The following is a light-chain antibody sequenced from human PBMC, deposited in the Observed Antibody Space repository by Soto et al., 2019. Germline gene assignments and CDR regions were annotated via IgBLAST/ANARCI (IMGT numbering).Light chain of an antibody. CDR2: GVS. CDR3: EQYGSSPRT. V-gene: IGKV3-20*01. J-gene: IGKJ1*01. CDR1: QSVSSIY. Sequence: TQSPSSLSASVGDRVTPSCRASQSVSSIYFAWYQQKRGQAPRLLIYGVSSRATGIPDRFSGSGSGTDFTLTISRLEPEDSAVYYCEQYGSSPRTFGQGTKVDIK.